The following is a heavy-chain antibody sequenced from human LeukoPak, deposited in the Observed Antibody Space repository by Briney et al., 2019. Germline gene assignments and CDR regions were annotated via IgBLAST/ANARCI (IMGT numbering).Heavy chain of an antibody. Sequence: GGSLRLSCAASGFIFDHYGMYWVRQAPGKGLEWVAFIRDDGSTRYYADSVKGRFTVSRDNSKNTLYLQVDSLRAEDTAIYYCTKGVVLTIFGMAWHAFDIWGQGTMVTVS. J-gene: IGHJ3*02. CDR1: GFIFDHYG. CDR3: TKGVVLTIFGMAWHAFDI. D-gene: IGHD3-3*01. CDR2: IRDDGSTR. V-gene: IGHV3-30*02.